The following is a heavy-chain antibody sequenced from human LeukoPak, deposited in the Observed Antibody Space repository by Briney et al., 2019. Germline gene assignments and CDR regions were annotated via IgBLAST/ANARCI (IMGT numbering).Heavy chain of an antibody. CDR3: ASLEDTAMDHYFDY. V-gene: IGHV4-61*01. Sequence: PSETLSLTCTVSGGSVSSGSYYWSWIRQPPGGGLEWIGYIYYSGSANYNPSLKSRVTISVDTSKDQFSLKKSSVTAADKAVFYCASLEDTAMDHYFDYWGRGTLDTVPS. J-gene: IGHJ4*02. CDR1: GGSVSSGSYY. CDR2: IYYSGSA. D-gene: IGHD5-18*01.